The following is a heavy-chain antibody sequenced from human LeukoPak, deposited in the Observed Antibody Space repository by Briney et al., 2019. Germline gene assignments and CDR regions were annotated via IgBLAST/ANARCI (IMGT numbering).Heavy chain of an antibody. CDR3: ARHQITSGSYLRPPRGEGAFDI. V-gene: IGHV4-59*01. CDR1: GDSMKKSH. CDR2: IDDSGST. Sequence: SETLSLTCSVSGDSMKKSHWTWIRQPPGKGLEWIGNIDDSGSTNYSPSLKSRVTISIDTSKNQFSLRVTSVTAADTAVYYCARHQITSGSYLRPPRGEGAFDIWGQGTMVTVSS. D-gene: IGHD1-26*01. J-gene: IGHJ3*02.